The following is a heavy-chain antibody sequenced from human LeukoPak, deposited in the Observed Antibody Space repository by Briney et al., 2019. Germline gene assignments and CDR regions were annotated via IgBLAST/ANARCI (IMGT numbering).Heavy chain of an antibody. CDR2: ISGSGGST. CDR1: GFTFSGYA. CDR3: AKGAYEFWSGWGA. D-gene: IGHD3-3*01. J-gene: IGHJ5*02. V-gene: IGHV3-23*01. Sequence: GGSLRLSCAASGFTFSGYAMSWVPQAPGKGLEWVSVISGSGGSTYYADSVKGRFTISRDNSKNTLYPQMNSLRAEDTAVYYCAKGAYEFWSGWGAWGQGTLVTVSS.